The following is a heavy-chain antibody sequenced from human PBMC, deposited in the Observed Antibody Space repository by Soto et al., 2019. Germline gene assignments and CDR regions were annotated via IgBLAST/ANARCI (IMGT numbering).Heavy chain of an antibody. D-gene: IGHD3-10*01. CDR1: GGSISSYY. Sequence: KSSETLSLTCTVSGGSISSYYWSWIRQPPGKGLEWIGYIYYSGSTNYNPSLKSRVTISVDTSKNQFSLKLSSVTAADTAVYYCARGSYRSGSYYLPGDNWFDPWGQGTLVTVSS. CDR3: ARGSYRSGSYYLPGDNWFDP. V-gene: IGHV4-59*01. J-gene: IGHJ5*02. CDR2: IYYSGST.